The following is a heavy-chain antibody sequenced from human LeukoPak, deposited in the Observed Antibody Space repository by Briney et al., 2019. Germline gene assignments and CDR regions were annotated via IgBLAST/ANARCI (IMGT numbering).Heavy chain of an antibody. J-gene: IGHJ4*02. CDR2: INAYNGNT. CDR3: ALIAVAVPHFDY. D-gene: IGHD6-19*01. V-gene: IGHV1-18*01. CDR1: GYTFSSYG. Sequence: GASVKVSCKASGYTFSSYGVNWVRQAPGQGLEWMGWINAYNGNTNYAQKFQGRVTMTRDTSTSTVYMELSSLRSEDTAVYYCALIAVAVPHFDYWGQGTLVTVSS.